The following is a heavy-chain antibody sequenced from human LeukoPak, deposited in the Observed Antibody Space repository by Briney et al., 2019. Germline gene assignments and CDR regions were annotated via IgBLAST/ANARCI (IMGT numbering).Heavy chain of an antibody. Sequence: SETLSLTCAVYGGSFSGYYWSWIRQPPGKGLEWIGEINHSGSTNYNPSLKSRVTILVDTSKNQFSLNLSSVTAADTAVYYCARRGIAAAGYCYWGQGTLVTVSS. J-gene: IGHJ4*02. CDR1: GGSFSGYY. CDR3: ARRGIAAAGYCY. CDR2: INHSGST. V-gene: IGHV4-34*01. D-gene: IGHD6-13*01.